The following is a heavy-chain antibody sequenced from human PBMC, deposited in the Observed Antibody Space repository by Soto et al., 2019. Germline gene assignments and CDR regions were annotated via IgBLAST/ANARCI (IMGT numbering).Heavy chain of an antibody. V-gene: IGHV1-3*01. CDR3: ARGEDSSSWYRLYYFDY. Sequence: VSVKVSCKASGYTFTSYAMHWVRQAPGQRLEWMGWINAGNGNTKYSQKFQGRVTITRDTSASTAYMELSSLRSEDTAVYYCARGEDSSSWYRLYYFDYWGQGTLVTVSS. CDR1: GYTFTSYA. CDR2: INAGNGNT. J-gene: IGHJ4*02. D-gene: IGHD6-13*01.